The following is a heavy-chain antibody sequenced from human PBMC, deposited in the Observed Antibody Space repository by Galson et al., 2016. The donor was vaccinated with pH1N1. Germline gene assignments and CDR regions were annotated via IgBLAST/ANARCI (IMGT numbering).Heavy chain of an antibody. CDR2: ISGGGATT. J-gene: IGHJ4*02. CDR3: VKYDSSGYYYGRLVN. Sequence: SLRLSCAASGFTFSTFAMGWVRQAPGKGLQWLSAISGGGATTYYIDSVKGRFTISRDNSKNTLYLEMNSLKAEDTALYYCVKYDSSGYYYGRLVNWGQGTLVTVSS. V-gene: IGHV3-23*01. D-gene: IGHD3-22*01. CDR1: GFTFSTFA.